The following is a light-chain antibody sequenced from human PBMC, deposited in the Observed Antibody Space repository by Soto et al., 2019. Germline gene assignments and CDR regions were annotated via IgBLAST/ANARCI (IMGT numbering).Light chain of an antibody. CDR3: QHYNSWPRTWT. J-gene: IGKJ1*01. V-gene: IGKV3-20*01. CDR2: GAS. CDR1: QSVTSNS. Sequence: EIVLTQSPGTLSLSPGERATLSCRASQSVTSNSLAWYHQKFGQPPRLLIYGASSRATGIPDRFSASSSGTDFTLTISSLQSEDFAVYHCQHYNSWPRTWTFGQGTKVDIK.